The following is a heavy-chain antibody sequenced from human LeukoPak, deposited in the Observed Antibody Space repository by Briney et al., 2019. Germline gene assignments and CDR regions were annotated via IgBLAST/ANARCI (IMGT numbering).Heavy chain of an antibody. V-gene: IGHV3-23*01. D-gene: IGHD3-10*01. CDR2: ISGSGDST. CDR3: TKWSGFGDD. CDR1: GFTFSSNS. Sequence: QPGGSLRLSCAASGFTFSSNSMTWVRQTPGKGLEWVSGISGSGDSTFYADSVKGRFTISRDNSRNTLYLQMSSLRREDTAVYYCTKWSGFGDDWGQGTLVTVSS. J-gene: IGHJ4*02.